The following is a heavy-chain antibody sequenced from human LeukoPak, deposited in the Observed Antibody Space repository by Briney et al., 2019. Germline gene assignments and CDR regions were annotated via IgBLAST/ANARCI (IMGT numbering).Heavy chain of an antibody. CDR2: ISGSSTYI. D-gene: IGHD3-3*01. CDR1: GFPFSSCG. CDR3: ARGSEWSSGVSDY. Sequence: GGSLRLSCAASGFPFSSCGMNWVRQAPGKGLEWVSSISGSSTYIYYADSVKGRFTISRDNAKNSLYLQMNSQRAEDTAIYYCARGSEWSSGVSDYWGQGTLVTVSS. J-gene: IGHJ4*02. V-gene: IGHV3-21*01.